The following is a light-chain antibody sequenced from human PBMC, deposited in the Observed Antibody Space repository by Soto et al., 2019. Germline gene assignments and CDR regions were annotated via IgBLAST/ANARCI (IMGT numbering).Light chain of an antibody. CDR3: QQLFDSPIT. J-gene: IGKJ5*01. CDR1: QGISSY. Sequence: DIQLTQSPSFLSASVGDRVTITCRASQGISSYLAWYQQKPGKAPKLLIYAASTLQSGVPSRFSGSGSGTELTLTISSLQPEDFATYYCQQLFDSPITFGQGTRLEIK. V-gene: IGKV1-9*01. CDR2: AAS.